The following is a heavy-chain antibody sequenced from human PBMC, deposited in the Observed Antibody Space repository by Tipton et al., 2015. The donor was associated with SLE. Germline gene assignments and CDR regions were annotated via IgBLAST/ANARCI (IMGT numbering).Heavy chain of an antibody. D-gene: IGHD2-15*01. J-gene: IGHJ1*01. Sequence: QSGPEVKKPGESLKISCKGSGYYFTSYWIGWVRQMPGKGLEWMGIIYPGDSDTRYNPSVQGQVTISTDRSINTAYLQWSSLKASDTATYYCARQFCSGNDCHEHFDHWGQGTLVTVSS. CDR2: IYPGDSDT. V-gene: IGHV5-51*01. CDR3: ARQFCSGNDCHEHFDH. CDR1: GYYFTSYW.